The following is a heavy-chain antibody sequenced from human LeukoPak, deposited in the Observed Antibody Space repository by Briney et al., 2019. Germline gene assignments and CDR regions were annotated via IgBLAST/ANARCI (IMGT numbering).Heavy chain of an antibody. CDR2: FYYSGST. J-gene: IGHJ6*02. V-gene: IGHV4-30-4*01. CDR1: GGSISSGDYY. D-gene: IGHD2-2*01. Sequence: SETLSLTCTVSGGSISSGDYYWSWIRQPPGKGLEWIGYFYYSGSTYYNPSLKSRVTISVDTSKNQFSLKLSSVTAADTAVYYCARARYCSSTSCHGGYYYGMDVWGQGTTVTVSS. CDR3: ARARYCSSTSCHGGYYYGMDV.